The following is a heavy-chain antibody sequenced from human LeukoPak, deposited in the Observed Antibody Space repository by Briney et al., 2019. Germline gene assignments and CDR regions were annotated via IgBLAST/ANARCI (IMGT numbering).Heavy chain of an antibody. J-gene: IGHJ4*02. V-gene: IGHV3-7*03. CDR2: IKQDGSEE. Sequence: GGSLRLSCVASGFTISSYWMHWVRQAPGKGLEWVANIKQDGSEEYYVDSVKGRFTISRDNAKNSLYLQVNSLRAEDTAVYYCARRYFDCWGQGILVTVSS. CDR1: GFTISSYW. CDR3: ARRYFDC.